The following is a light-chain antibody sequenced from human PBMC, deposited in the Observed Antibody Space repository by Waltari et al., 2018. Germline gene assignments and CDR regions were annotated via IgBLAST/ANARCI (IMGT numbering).Light chain of an antibody. CDR2: KAS. CDR1: QSISQW. Sequence: DIQMTQSPSTLSASVGDRVIITCRASQSISQWLAWYKQKPGKAPNLRIYKASTLESGVPSRFSGSGSGTDFSLTISSLQPDDFATYYCQQYNSYSLLTFGGGTKIEIK. V-gene: IGKV1-5*03. J-gene: IGKJ4*01. CDR3: QQYNSYSLLT.